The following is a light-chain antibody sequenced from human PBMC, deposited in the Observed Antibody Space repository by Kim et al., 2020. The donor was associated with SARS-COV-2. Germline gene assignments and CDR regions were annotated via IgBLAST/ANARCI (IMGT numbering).Light chain of an antibody. CDR3: SSFAGSNNV. V-gene: IGLV2-8*01. Sequence: QSALTQPPSASGSPGQSVTISCTGTSSDVGGYNYVSWYQQHPGKAPKRMIYEVNKRPSGVPDRFSGSKSGNTASLTVSGLQAEDEADYYCSSFAGSNNVFGTGTKVTVL. J-gene: IGLJ1*01. CDR2: EVN. CDR1: SSDVGGYNY.